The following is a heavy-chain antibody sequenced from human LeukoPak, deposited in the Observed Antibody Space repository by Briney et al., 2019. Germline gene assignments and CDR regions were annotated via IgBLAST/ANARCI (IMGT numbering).Heavy chain of an antibody. J-gene: IGHJ5*02. CDR3: ARGITMIRGNNWFDP. CDR1: GGSISSYH. D-gene: IGHD3-22*01. CDR2: IYNSGST. V-gene: IGHV4-59*01. Sequence: SETLSLTCTVSGGSISSYHWSWIRQPPGKGLEWIGYIYNSGSTNYNPSHKSRVTISMDTSKNQFSLNLSSVTAADTAVYYCARGITMIRGNNWFDPWGQGTLVTVSS.